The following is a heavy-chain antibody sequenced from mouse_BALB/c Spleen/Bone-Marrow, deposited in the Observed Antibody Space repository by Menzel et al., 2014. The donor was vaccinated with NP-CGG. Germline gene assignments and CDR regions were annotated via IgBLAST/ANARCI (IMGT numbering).Heavy chain of an antibody. V-gene: IGHV4-1*02. CDR3: ARLGYYGDFAY. J-gene: IGHJ2*01. Sequence: EVQVVESGGGLVQPGGSLKLSCAASGFDFSRFWMSWVRQPPGKGLEWIGEINPDSSTINYTPSLMDKFIISRANAKNTLYLQMNQVRTEDTALDCGARLGYYGDFAYWGQGTTVTVSS. CDR2: INPDSSTI. D-gene: IGHD2-3*01. CDR1: GFDFSRFW.